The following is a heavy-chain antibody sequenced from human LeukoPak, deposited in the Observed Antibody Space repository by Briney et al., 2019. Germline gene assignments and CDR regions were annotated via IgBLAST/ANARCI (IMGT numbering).Heavy chain of an antibody. CDR2: INWNGGST. CDR3: ARDRDILTGYPAYYFDY. J-gene: IGHJ4*02. V-gene: IGHV3-20*04. D-gene: IGHD3-9*01. CDR1: GFTFDDYD. Sequence: GGSLRLSCAASGFTFDDYDMSWVRQAPGKGLEWVSGINWNGGSTGYADSVKGRFTISRDNAKNSLYLQMNSLRAEDTALYYCARDRDILTGYPAYYFDYWGQGTLVTVSS.